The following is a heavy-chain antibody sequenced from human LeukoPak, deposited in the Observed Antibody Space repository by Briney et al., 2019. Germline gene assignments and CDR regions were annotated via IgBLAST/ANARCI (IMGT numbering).Heavy chain of an antibody. Sequence: GGSLRLSCAASGFTFSSYWMNWARQAPGKGLEWVTSINHNGNVNYYVDSVKGRFTISRDNAKNSLYLQMSNLRAEDTAVYFCARGGGLDVWGQGATVTVSS. J-gene: IGHJ6*02. D-gene: IGHD3-16*01. CDR3: ARGGGLDV. V-gene: IGHV3-7*03. CDR1: GFTFSSYW. CDR2: INHNGNVN.